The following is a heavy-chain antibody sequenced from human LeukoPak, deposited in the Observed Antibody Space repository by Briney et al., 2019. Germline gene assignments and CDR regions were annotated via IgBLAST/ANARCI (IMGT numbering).Heavy chain of an antibody. D-gene: IGHD3-9*01. V-gene: IGHV7-4-1*02. CDR1: GYTFTSYG. CDR2: INTNTGNP. CDR3: ARVRYYDILTGYLHTGDYYGMDV. J-gene: IGHJ6*02. Sequence: ASVKVSCKASGYTFTSYGISWVRQAPGQGLEWMGWINTNTGNPTYAQGFTGRFVFSLDTSVSTAYLQISSLKAEDTAVYYCARVRYYDILTGYLHTGDYYGMDVWGQGTTVTVSS.